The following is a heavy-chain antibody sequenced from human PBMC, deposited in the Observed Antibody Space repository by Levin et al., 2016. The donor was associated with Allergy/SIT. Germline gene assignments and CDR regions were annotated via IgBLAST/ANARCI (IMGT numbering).Heavy chain of an antibody. V-gene: IGHV4-59*08. D-gene: IGHD2-2*01. J-gene: IGHJ4*02. CDR3: ARHEVDTLYYFDY. CDR1: GGSISSYY. Sequence: SETLSLTCTVSGGSISSYYWSWIRQPPGEGLEWIGFIYYIGTTNYNPSLKSRVTISVDTSRDQFSLKLSSVTAADTAVYYCARHEVDTLYYFDYWGQGTLVTVSS. CDR2: IYYIGTT.